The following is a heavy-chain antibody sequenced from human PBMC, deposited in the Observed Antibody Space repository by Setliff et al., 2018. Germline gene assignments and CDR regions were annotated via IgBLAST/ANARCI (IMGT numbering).Heavy chain of an antibody. Sequence: NPSETLSLTCAVSGGPTIGYYWTWIRQAPGKGLEWIGCIHPWGGSSESTNYSPSLKSRITISLDKSKSQFSLKLTSVTVADTAVYYCARGLHSGTYWGTRPLGLDYWGQGSLVTVSS. V-gene: IGHV4-59*08. J-gene: IGHJ4*02. D-gene: IGHD1-26*01. CDR1: GGPTIGYY. CDR3: ARGLHSGTYWGTRPLGLDY. CDR2: IHPWGGSSEST.